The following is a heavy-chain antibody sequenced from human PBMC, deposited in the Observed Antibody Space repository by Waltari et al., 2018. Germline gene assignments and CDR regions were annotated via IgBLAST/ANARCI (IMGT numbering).Heavy chain of an antibody. CDR3: ARQIYYGSGSWWDY. CDR2: IYHSGST. CDR1: GYAISSGYY. V-gene: IGHV4-38-2*01. Sequence: QVQLQESGPGLVKPSETLSLTCAVSGYAISSGYYWGWIRRPPGKGLEWIGSIYHSGSTYYNPSLKSRVTISVDTSKNQFSLKLSSVTAADTAVYYCARQIYYGSGSWWDYWGQGTLVTVSS. D-gene: IGHD3-10*01. J-gene: IGHJ4*02.